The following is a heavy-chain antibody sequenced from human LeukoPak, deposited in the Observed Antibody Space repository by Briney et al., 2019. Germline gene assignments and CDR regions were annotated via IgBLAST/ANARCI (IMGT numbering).Heavy chain of an antibody. D-gene: IGHD4-17*01. CDR3: AKTGSTVTTLNWFDP. J-gene: IGHJ5*02. V-gene: IGHV3-7*01. Sequence: GGSPRLSCAASGFSFSSYWMTWVRQAPGKGLEWVANIKPDGSEKKYVDSVKGRFTISRDNAKNSLYLQMDSLSAEDTAVYYCAKTGSTVTTLNWFDPWGQGTLVTVSS. CDR1: GFSFSSYW. CDR2: IKPDGSEK.